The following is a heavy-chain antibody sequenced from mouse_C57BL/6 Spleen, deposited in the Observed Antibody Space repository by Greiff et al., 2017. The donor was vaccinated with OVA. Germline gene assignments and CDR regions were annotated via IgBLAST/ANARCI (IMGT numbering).Heavy chain of an antibody. CDR1: GYTFTNYW. Sequence: VQLQQSGAELVRPGPSVKMSCKASGYTFTNYWIGWAKQRPGHGLEWIGDIYPGGGYTNYNEKFKGKATLTADKSSSTAYMQFSSLTSEDSAIYYCARRVVHYYFDYWGQGTTLTVSS. J-gene: IGHJ2*01. V-gene: IGHV1-63*01. CDR2: IYPGGGYT. CDR3: ARRVVHYYFDY. D-gene: IGHD1-1*01.